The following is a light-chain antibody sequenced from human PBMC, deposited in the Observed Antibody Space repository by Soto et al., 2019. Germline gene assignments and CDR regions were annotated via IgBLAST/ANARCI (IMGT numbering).Light chain of an antibody. Sequence: SYELTQPPSVSVSPGQTASITCSGDKLGDKYACWYQQKPGQSPVLVIYQDSKRPPGIPERFSGSNSGNTATLTISGTQAMDEADYYCQAWDSSTGWVFGGGTKLTVL. CDR3: QAWDSSTGWV. CDR2: QDS. V-gene: IGLV3-1*01. J-gene: IGLJ3*02. CDR1: KLGDKY.